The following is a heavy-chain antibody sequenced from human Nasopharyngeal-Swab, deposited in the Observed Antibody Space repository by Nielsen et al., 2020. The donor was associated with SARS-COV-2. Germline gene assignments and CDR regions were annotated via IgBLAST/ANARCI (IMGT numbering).Heavy chain of an antibody. V-gene: IGHV4-59*08. Sequence: SETLSLTCTVSGGSISSYYWSWIRQPPGKGLEWIGYIYYSGSTNYNPSLKSRVTISVDTSKNQFSLKPSSVTAADTAVYYCARHANYDYVWGSYRPHDAFDIWGQGTMVTVSS. J-gene: IGHJ3*02. CDR2: IYYSGST. CDR3: ARHANYDYVWGSYRPHDAFDI. D-gene: IGHD3-16*02. CDR1: GGSISSYY.